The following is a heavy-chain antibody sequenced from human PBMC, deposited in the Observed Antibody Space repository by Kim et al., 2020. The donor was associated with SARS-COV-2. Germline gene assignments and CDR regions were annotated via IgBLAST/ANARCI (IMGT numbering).Heavy chain of an antibody. CDR1: GYTFTSYY. D-gene: IGHD3-22*01. CDR2: INPSGGST. Sequence: ASVKVSCKASGYTFTSYYMHWVRQAPGQGLEWMGIINPSGGSTSYAQKFQGRVTMTRDTSTSTVYMELSSLRSEDTAVYYCAREGNRVCYDSSGYCYYYGMDVWGQGTTVTVSS. J-gene: IGHJ6*02. V-gene: IGHV1-46*01. CDR3: AREGNRVCYDSSGYCYYYGMDV.